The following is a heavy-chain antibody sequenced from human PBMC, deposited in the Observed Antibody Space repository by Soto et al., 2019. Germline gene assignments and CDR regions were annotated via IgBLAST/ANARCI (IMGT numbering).Heavy chain of an antibody. J-gene: IGHJ3*02. CDR3: ARVSVYVGSDAFNI. CDR1: GGTFSSYT. D-gene: IGHD5-12*01. V-gene: IGHV1-69*02. Sequence: QVQLVQSGAEVKKPGSSVKVSCKASGGTFSSYTISWVRQAPAQGLEWMGGSIPILGIANYAQKFQVRFTFTADKSTSTAYMELISLRSEDTAVYYCARVSVYVGSDAFNIWGQGTMVTVSS. CDR2: SIPILGIA.